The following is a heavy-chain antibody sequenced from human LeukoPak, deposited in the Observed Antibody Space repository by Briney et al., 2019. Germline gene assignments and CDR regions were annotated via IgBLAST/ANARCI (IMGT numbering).Heavy chain of an antibody. D-gene: IGHD3-10*01. CDR2: ISWNSGSI. V-gene: IGHV3-9*01. Sequence: GRSLRLSCAASGFTFDDYAMHWVRQAPGKGLEWVSGISWNSGSIGYADSVKGRFTISRDNAKNSLYLQMNSLRAEDTALYYCAKEVRGLPYWGQGTLVTVSS. CDR1: GFTFDDYA. CDR3: AKEVRGLPY. J-gene: IGHJ4*02.